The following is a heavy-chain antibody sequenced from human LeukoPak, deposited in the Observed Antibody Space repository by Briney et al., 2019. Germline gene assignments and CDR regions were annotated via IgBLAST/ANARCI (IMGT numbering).Heavy chain of an antibody. J-gene: IGHJ6*03. CDR1: GGTFSSYA. D-gene: IGHD4-17*01. CDR3: ARGQYGDYVYYYYYMDV. V-gene: IGHV1-69*06. CDR2: IIPIFGTA. Sequence: ASVKVSCKASGGTFSSYAISWVRQAPGQGLEWMGGIIPIFGTANYAQKFQGRVTITADKSTSTAYMELSSLRSEDTAVYYCARGQYGDYVYYYYYMDVWGKGTTVTVSS.